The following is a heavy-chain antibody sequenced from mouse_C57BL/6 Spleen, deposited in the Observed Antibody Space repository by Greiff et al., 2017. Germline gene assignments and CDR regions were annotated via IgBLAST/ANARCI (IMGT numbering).Heavy chain of an antibody. J-gene: IGHJ2*01. CDR2: IDPSDSET. D-gene: IGHD1-1*01. V-gene: IGHV1-52*01. CDR3: ARAYYGSSHYFDY. CDR1: GYTFTSYW. Sequence: QVQLQQPGAELVRPASSVSLTCKASGYTFTSYWVHWVKQRPIQGLVWIGNIDPSDSETHYNQKFKKKATLTVDKSSSTAYMQRSSLTSEDSAVYYCARAYYGSSHYFDYWGKGTTLTVSS.